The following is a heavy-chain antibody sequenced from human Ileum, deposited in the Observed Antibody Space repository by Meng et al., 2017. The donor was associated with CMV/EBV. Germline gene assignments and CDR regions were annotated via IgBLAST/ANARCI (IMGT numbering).Heavy chain of an antibody. D-gene: IGHD7-27*01. J-gene: IGHJ2*01. Sequence: QVQVVQSGAEVKQPGASMKVSCNSAGSTVSRYYMHWVQQAPGQGLEWMGLINPNGGSTGYAQKFQGRVTMTRDTSTGTVYMELSSLRSEDTAVYYCARTGDAGYFDLWGRGTLVTVSS. CDR1: GSTVSRYY. V-gene: IGHV1-46*01. CDR3: ARTGDAGYFDL. CDR2: INPNGGST.